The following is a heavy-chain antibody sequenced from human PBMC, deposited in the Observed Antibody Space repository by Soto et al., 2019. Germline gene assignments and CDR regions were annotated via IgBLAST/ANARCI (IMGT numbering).Heavy chain of an antibody. D-gene: IGHD3-22*01. Sequence: SETLSLTCSVSGGSIRRGDSYWNWFRQPPGKGLEWIGYISYTGTTSFNPSLKSRVAMSLDTSKNQFSLKLTSVTAADTAIYYCARRRNDYDSNVWYSFDPWGQGAPVTVSS. V-gene: IGHV4-30-4*01. CDR3: ARRRNDYDSNVWYSFDP. J-gene: IGHJ5*02. CDR2: ISYTGTT. CDR1: GGSIRRGDSY.